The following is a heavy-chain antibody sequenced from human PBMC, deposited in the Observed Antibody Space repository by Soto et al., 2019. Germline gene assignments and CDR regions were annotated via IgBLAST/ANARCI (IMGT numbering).Heavy chain of an antibody. J-gene: IGHJ4*02. CDR2: IYHSGST. CDR3: ATYGDYLRVD. V-gene: IGHV4-30-2*01. CDR1: GGSISSGGYS. D-gene: IGHD4-17*01. Sequence: PSETLSLTCAVSGGSISSGGYSWSWIRQPPGKGLEWIGYIYHSGSTYYNPSLKSRVTISVDTSNNQFSLKLSSVTAADTAVYYCATYGDYLRVDWGQGTLVTVSS.